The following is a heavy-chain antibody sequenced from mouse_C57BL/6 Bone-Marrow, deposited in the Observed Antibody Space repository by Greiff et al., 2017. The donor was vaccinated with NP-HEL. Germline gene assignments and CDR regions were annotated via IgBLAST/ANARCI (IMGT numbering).Heavy chain of an antibody. D-gene: IGHD6-2*01. V-gene: IGHV1-80*01. Sequence: QVQLKQSGAELVKPGASVKLSCKASGYAFSSYWMNWVKQRPGKGLEWIGQINPGDSYTNYNGKFKGKATLTVDKSSSPAYMPLSSLPSEDYEVYCCERHSLAWFAYWGQGTLVTVSA. CDR3: ERHSLAWFAY. CDR2: INPGDSYT. J-gene: IGHJ3*01. CDR1: GYAFSSYW.